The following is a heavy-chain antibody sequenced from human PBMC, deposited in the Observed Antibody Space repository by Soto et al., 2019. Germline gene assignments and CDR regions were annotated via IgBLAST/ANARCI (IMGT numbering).Heavy chain of an antibody. CDR2: IYYTGST. D-gene: IGHD6-13*01. V-gene: IGHV4-30-4*01. CDR1: GGSTSSGDYY. Sequence: SETLSLTCTVSGGSTSSGDYYCSWIRQPPGKGLEWIGYIYYTGSTNYNPSLKSRVIISVDKSQNQFSLKLTSVTAADTAVYFCARGERQQQRDSWGQGTLVTVSS. CDR3: ARGERQQQRDS. J-gene: IGHJ4*02.